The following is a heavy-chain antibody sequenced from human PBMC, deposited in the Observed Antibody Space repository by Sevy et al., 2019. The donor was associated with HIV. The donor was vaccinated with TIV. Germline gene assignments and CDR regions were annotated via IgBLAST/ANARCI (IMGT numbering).Heavy chain of an antibody. V-gene: IGHV2-5*02. CDR1: GFSLSTSGVG. J-gene: IGHJ4*02. Sequence: SGPTLENPTQTLTLTCTFSGFSLSTSGVGVGWIRQPPGKALKWLALIYWDDDKRYSPSLKSRLTITKDTSKNQVVLTMTNMDPVDTATYYWAHRLYIMVRGIIYFDYWGQGTLVTVSS. CDR3: AHRLYIMVRGIIYFDY. CDR2: IYWDDDK. D-gene: IGHD3-10*01.